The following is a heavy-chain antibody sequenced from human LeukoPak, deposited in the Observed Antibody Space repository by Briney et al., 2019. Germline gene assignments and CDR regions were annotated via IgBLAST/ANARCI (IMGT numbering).Heavy chain of an antibody. CDR1: GGSISSYY. V-gene: IGHV4-39*01. Sequence: TSETLSLTCTVSGGSISSYYWGWIRQPPGKGLEWIGSIYYSGSTYYNPSLKSRVAISVDTSKNQFSLKLSSVTAADTAVYYCARHYDFWSGYYPFDYWGQGTLVTVSS. D-gene: IGHD3-3*01. CDR2: IYYSGST. J-gene: IGHJ4*02. CDR3: ARHYDFWSGYYPFDY.